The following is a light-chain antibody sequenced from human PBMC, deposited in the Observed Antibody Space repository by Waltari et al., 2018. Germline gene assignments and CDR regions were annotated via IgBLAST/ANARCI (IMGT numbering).Light chain of an antibody. CDR1: QSTSSW. V-gene: IGKV1-5*03. J-gene: IGKJ1*01. Sequence: DIQMTQSPSPLSASVADTVTITCRASQSTSSWLPCFQQKPGKVPQHLVYHTSTLDSCVPSRVSGSGSFTEFTCTISSQQPYDLSTYDYQQKNSEPPTWTFGQGTQVESK. CDR3: QQKNSEPPTWT. CDR2: HTS.